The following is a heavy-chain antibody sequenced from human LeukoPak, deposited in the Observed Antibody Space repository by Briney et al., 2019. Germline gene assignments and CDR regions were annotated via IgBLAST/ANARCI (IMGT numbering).Heavy chain of an antibody. J-gene: IGHJ4*02. D-gene: IGHD2-21*01. CDR3: ARGYTTAGDNFDY. CDR2: INHNSGGT. CDR1: GYTFTGYY. Sequence: ASVKLSCNASGYTFTGYYMHWFRQAPGQGLEGMGWINHNSGGTNYAQKFQGRATITRDTSISTAYMELSRLRSDDTAVYYCARGYTTAGDNFDYWGQGTLVTVSS. V-gene: IGHV1-2*02.